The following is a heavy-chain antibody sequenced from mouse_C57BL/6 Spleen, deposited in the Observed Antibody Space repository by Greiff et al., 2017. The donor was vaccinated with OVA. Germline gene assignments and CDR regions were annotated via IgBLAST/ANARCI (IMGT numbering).Heavy chain of an antibody. J-gene: IGHJ4*01. CDR3: ARHYDYGVDYAMDY. D-gene: IGHD2-4*01. CDR2: IYPGSGNT. V-gene: IGHV1-76*01. CDR1: GYTFTDYY. Sequence: QVQLQQSGAELVRPGASVKLSCKASGYTFTDYYINWVKQRPGQGLEWIARIYPGSGNTYYNEKFKGKATLTAEKSSSTAYMQLSSLTSEDSAVYYCARHYDYGVDYAMDYWGQGTSVTVSS.